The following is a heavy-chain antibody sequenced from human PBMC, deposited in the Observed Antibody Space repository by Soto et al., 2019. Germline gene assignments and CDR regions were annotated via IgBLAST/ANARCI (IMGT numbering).Heavy chain of an antibody. CDR1: GGSFSGYY. CDR3: GRGRNYMDG. CDR2: INHSGST. J-gene: IGHJ6*03. Sequence: SETLSLTCAVYGGSFSGYYWSWIRQPPGKGLEWIGEINHSGSTNYNPSLKSRVTISVDTSKNQFSLKLSSVTAADTAVYYCGRGRNYMDGWGKGTTVTVSS. V-gene: IGHV4-34*01.